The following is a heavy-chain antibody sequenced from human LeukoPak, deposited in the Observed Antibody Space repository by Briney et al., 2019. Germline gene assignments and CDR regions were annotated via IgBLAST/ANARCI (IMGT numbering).Heavy chain of an antibody. D-gene: IGHD3-16*01. J-gene: IGHJ6*02. CDR3: AGGGGLDV. Sequence: GGSLRLSCAASGFTFSSYWMNWARQAPGKGLEWVASINHNGNVNYYVDSVKGRLTISRDNAKNSLYLQMSNLRADDTAVYFCAGGGGLDVWGQGATVTVSS. V-gene: IGHV3-7*03. CDR2: INHNGNVN. CDR1: GFTFSSYW.